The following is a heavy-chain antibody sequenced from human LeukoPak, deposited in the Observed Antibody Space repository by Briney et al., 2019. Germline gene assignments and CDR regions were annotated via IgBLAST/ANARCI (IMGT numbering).Heavy chain of an antibody. D-gene: IGHD3-22*01. J-gene: IGHJ4*02. V-gene: IGHV3-48*01. CDR1: GFTFSSYS. CDR2: ISSSSSTI. Sequence: GGSLRLSCAASGFTFSSYSMNWVRQAPGKGLEWVSYISSSSSTINYADSVKGRFTISRENAKNPLYLQMNSLRAEDTAVYYCARGFHRRLYDSSAYYSYWGQGTQVTVSS. CDR3: ARGFHRRLYDSSAYYSY.